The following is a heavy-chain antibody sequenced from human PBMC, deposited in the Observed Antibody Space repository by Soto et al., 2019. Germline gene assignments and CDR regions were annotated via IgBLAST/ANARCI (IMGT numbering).Heavy chain of an antibody. J-gene: IGHJ6*02. CDR1: GDSITGDNW. V-gene: IGHV4-4*02. CDR3: ATQGFYRMGV. Sequence: QVQLQESGPGLVQPSGTLSLTCAVSGDSITGDNWWSWVRQPPGKGLEWIGEIHHSGATNYNPSRTSRVTISVDASKNQFSLKLNSVTAADTAMFYCATQGFYRMGVWGRGTTVTVSS. CDR2: IHHSGAT.